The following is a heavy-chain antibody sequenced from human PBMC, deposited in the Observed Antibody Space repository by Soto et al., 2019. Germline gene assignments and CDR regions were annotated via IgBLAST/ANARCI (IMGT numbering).Heavy chain of an antibody. V-gene: IGHV1-69*01. J-gene: IGHJ4*02. D-gene: IGHD3-22*01. CDR1: GGTFSSYA. CDR3: ASQGYYDSSGNYYFDY. CDR2: IIPIFGTA. Sequence: QVQLVQSGAEVKKPGSSVKVSCKASGGTFSSYALSWVRQAPGQGLEWLGGIIPIFGTANYAQKFQGRVTITADESTSTAYMELSSLRSEDTAVYYCASQGYYDSSGNYYFDYWGQGTLVTVSS.